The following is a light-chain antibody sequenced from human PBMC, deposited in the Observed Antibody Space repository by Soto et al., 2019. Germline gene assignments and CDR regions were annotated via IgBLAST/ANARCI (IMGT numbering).Light chain of an antibody. J-gene: IGLJ2*01. CDR1: SSDIGAYNF. Sequence: QSALTQPASVSGSPGQSITISCTGTSSDIGAYNFVSWYQLHPDTAPKLMIYDVTNRPSGVSDRFSDSKSGNTASLTISGLQAEVEADYYCSSYTTSNTLGGVFGGGTKLTVL. CDR2: DVT. CDR3: SSYTTSNTLGGV. V-gene: IGLV2-14*01.